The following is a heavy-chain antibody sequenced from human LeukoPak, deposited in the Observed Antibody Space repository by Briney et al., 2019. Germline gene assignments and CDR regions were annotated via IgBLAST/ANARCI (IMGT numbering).Heavy chain of an antibody. CDR3: ASVSVRQQLAFDY. V-gene: IGHV4-59*01. CDR1: GGSISSYY. Sequence: SETLSLTCTVSGGSISSYYWSWIRQLPGKGLEWIGYIYYSGSTNYNPPLKSRVTISVDTSRNQFSLKLSSVTAADTAVYYCASVSVRQQLAFDYWGQGTLVTVSS. CDR2: IYYSGST. J-gene: IGHJ4*02. D-gene: IGHD6-13*01.